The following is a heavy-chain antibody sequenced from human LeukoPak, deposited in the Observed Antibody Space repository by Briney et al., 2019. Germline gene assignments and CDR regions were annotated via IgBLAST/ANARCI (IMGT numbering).Heavy chain of an antibody. CDR1: GGSISSSSYF. V-gene: IGHV4-39*07. CDR3: ARDYSGYDYPNFDY. D-gene: IGHD5-12*01. J-gene: IGHJ4*02. Sequence: ETLSLTCTVSGGSISSSSYFWGWICQPPGKGLEWLGSVYYSGSTYYSPSLKSRVTISVDTSKNQFSLKLSSVTAADTAVYYCARDYSGYDYPNFDYWGQGTLVTVPS. CDR2: VYYSGST.